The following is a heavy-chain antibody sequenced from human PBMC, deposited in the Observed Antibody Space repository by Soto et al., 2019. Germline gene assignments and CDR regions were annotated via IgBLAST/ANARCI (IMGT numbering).Heavy chain of an antibody. CDR3: ATDYSPTEYCSAGSCYSDY. V-gene: IGHV3-23*01. D-gene: IGHD2-15*01. CDR2: ISGSGVST. CDR1: GFTFSSYA. Sequence: EVQLLESGGTLGQPGGSLRLSCVASGFTFSSYAMSWVRQAPGKGLEWVSGISGSGVSTYYADSVRGRFTISRDYSKNTLYLQMTRLRAEDTAVYFCATDYSPTEYCSAGSCYSDYWCQGTLVTVPS. J-gene: IGHJ4*02.